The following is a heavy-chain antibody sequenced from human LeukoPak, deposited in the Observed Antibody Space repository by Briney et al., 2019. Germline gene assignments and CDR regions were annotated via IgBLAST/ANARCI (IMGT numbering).Heavy chain of an antibody. CDR1: GYSFTSYW. D-gene: IGHD3-10*01. CDR2: IYPGDSDT. J-gene: IGHJ4*02. CDR3: ARGRGLVRGAYYFDY. Sequence: GESLKISCKGSGYSFTSYWIGWGRQMPGKGLEWMGIIYPGDSDTRYSPSFQGQVTISADKSTSTAYLQWSSLKASDTAMYYCARGRGLVRGAYYFDYWGQGTLVTVSS. V-gene: IGHV5-51*01.